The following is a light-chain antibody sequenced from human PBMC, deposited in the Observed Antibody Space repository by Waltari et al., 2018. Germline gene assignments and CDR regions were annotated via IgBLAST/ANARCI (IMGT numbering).Light chain of an antibody. V-gene: IGKV3-20*01. CDR1: HSVSSSY. CDR3: QQYGSSPIT. J-gene: IGKJ5*01. Sequence: EIVLTQSPGTLSLSPGERATLSCRASHSVSSSYLAWYQQKPGQAPRLLSYGASSRATGRPDRFSGSGSGTDFTLTISRLEPEDVAVYYCQQYGSSPITFGQGTRLEIK. CDR2: GAS.